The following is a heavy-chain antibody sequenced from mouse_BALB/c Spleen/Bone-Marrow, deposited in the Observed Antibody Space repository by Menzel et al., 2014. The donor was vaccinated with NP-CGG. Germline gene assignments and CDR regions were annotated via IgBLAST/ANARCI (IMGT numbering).Heavy chain of an antibody. J-gene: IGHJ2*01. V-gene: IGHV1S81*02. CDR1: GYTFTNYW. Sequence: LVESGAKLVKPGASVKLSCKASGYTFTNYWMHWVKQRPGQGLEWIGEINPSNGRTNYNEKFKSKATLTVDKSSSTAYMQLSSLTSEDSAVYYCARGFDYWGQGTTLTVSS. CDR3: ARGFDY. CDR2: INPSNGRT.